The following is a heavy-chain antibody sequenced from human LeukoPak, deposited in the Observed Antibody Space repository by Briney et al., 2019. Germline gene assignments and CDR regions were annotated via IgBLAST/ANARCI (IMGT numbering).Heavy chain of an antibody. V-gene: IGHV1-69*01. CDR1: GGTLSSYA. D-gene: IGHD3-3*01. Sequence: GSSVKVSCKASGGTLSSYAISWVRQAPGQGLEWMGGIIPIFGTANYAQKFQGRVTITADESTSTAYMELSSLRSEDTAVYYCARDILRFLEWRPDWFDPWGQGTLVTVSS. CDR2: IIPIFGTA. J-gene: IGHJ5*02. CDR3: ARDILRFLEWRPDWFDP.